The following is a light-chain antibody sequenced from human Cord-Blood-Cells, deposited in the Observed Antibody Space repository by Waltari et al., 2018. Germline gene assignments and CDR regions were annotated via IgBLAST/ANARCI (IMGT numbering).Light chain of an antibody. Sequence: QSALTSPPSASGSPGPSVPLPRTGTISHFGGYNPFSWYQQHPGKAPKLMFYEGSKRPSGVPNRFSGSKSGNTASLTVSGLQAEDEADYYCSSYAGSNNLVFGGGTKLTVL. CDR2: EGS. V-gene: IGLV2-8*01. CDR3: SSYAGSNNLV. J-gene: IGLJ3*02. CDR1: ISHFGGYNP.